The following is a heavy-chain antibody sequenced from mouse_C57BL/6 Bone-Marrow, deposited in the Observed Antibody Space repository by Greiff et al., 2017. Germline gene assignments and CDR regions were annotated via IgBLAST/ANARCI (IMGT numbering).Heavy chain of an antibody. CDR1: GYTFTSYW. CDR2: IHPNSGST. V-gene: IGHV1-64*01. Sequence: QGQRQKPGAELVKPGASVKLSCKASGYTFTSYWMHWVKQRPGQGLEWIGMIHPNSGSTHYTEKFKSKATLTVDKSSSTAYMQLSSLTSEDSAVYYCAREGPLYYDYDGEFAYWGQGTLVTVSA. J-gene: IGHJ3*01. D-gene: IGHD2-4*01. CDR3: AREGPLYYDYDGEFAY.